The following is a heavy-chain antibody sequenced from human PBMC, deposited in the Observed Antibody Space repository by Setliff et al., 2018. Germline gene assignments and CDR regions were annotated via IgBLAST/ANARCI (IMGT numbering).Heavy chain of an antibody. D-gene: IGHD5-18*01. CDR2: TIPMFGST. Sequence: ASVKVSCKASGGTFSSYGISWVRQAPGQGLEWMGGTIPMFGSTKYAQKFQERVTIIKDESTSTAYMEVSSPRTEDTAVYYCAREGVDTRSSTDYRYYMDVWGKGTTVTVSS. CDR1: GGTFSSYG. J-gene: IGHJ6*03. CDR3: AREGVDTRSSTDYRYYMDV. V-gene: IGHV1-69*05.